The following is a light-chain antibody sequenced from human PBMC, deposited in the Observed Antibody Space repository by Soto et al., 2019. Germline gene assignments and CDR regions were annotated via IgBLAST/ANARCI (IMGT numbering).Light chain of an antibody. CDR1: SSDVGGYNY. CDR3: SSYTTSSTLV. V-gene: IGLV2-14*01. J-gene: IGLJ3*02. Sequence: QSALTQPASVSGSPGQSITISCSGTSSDVGGYNYVSWYQQHPGKAPKLMIYEVSNRPSGVSDRFSGSKSGNTASLTISGLQPEDEAYYYCSSYTTSSTLVFGGGTKLTVL. CDR2: EVS.